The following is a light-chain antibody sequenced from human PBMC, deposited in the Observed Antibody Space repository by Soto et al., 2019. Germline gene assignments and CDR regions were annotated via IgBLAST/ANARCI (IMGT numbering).Light chain of an antibody. Sequence: EIVVTQSPATLSVSPGERVTLSCRARQSVRNKVAWYQQNPGQTPRVIIYDTSTRAADIPARFSGSGYGTYFTLTISSLQSEDFAVYYCQQYNIWRSITFGPGTRLEIK. CDR3: QQYNIWRSIT. CDR1: QSVRNK. CDR2: DTS. J-gene: IGKJ5*01. V-gene: IGKV3-15*01.